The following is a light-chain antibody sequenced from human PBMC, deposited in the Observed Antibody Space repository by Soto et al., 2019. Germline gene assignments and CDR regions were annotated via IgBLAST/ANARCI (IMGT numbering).Light chain of an antibody. Sequence: QSDLNQPASVSGSPGQSLTISCTGTSSDVGGYNYDSWYQQHPGKAPKLMIYDVSNRPSGVSNRFSGSKSGNTASLTISGLQAEDEADYYCSSYTSSSTPVFGGGTKLTVL. J-gene: IGLJ2*01. CDR3: SSYTSSSTPV. V-gene: IGLV2-14*01. CDR2: DVS. CDR1: SSDVGGYNY.